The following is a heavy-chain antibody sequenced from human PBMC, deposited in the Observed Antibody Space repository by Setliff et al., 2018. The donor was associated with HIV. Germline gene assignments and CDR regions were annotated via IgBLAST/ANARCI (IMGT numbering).Heavy chain of an antibody. V-gene: IGHV3-11*05. CDR1: GFTFSDYS. J-gene: IGHJ4*02. Sequence: PGGSLRLSCAASGFTFSDYSTSWIRQAPGKGLEWVSYISSSSSYTNYADSVKGRFTISRDSAKNSLYLQMNNLRAEDTAVYCCARGYYGSASSYDYWGLGTLVTVSS. CDR3: ARGYYGSASSYDY. D-gene: IGHD3-10*01. CDR2: ISSSSSYT.